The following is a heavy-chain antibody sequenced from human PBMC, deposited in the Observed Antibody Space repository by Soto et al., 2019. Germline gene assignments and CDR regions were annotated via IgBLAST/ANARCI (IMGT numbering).Heavy chain of an antibody. Sequence: SETLSLTCAVYGGSFSGYYWSWIRQPPGKGLEWIGEINHSGSTNYIPSLKSRVTISVDTSKNQFSLKLSSVTAADTAVYYCARGRTSGSGIKPYYFDYWGQGTLVTVSS. V-gene: IGHV4-34*01. J-gene: IGHJ4*02. D-gene: IGHD3-10*01. CDR1: GGSFSGYY. CDR3: ARGRTSGSGIKPYYFDY. CDR2: INHSGST.